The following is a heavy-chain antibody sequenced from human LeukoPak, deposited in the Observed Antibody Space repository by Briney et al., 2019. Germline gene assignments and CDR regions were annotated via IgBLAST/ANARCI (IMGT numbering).Heavy chain of an antibody. D-gene: IGHD3-22*01. J-gene: IGHJ4*02. Sequence: GGSLRLSCAASGFTVSSNYMSWVRQAPGKGLEWVSVIYSGGRTYYADSVKGRFTISRDNSKNTLYLQMNSLRAEDMAVYYCTRESNSGYYLSYWGPGTLVTVSS. V-gene: IGHV3-66*01. CDR3: TRESNSGYYLSY. CDR1: GFTVSSNY. CDR2: IYSGGRT.